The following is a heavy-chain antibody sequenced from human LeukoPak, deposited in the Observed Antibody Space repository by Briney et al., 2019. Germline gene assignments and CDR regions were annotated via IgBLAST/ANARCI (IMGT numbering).Heavy chain of an antibody. CDR2: IYSCGST. D-gene: IGHD1-1*01. CDR3: AKGGTRGTYYFDY. V-gene: IGHV3-66*03. CDR1: GFTVSSNY. J-gene: IGHJ4*02. Sequence: GGSLRLSCAASGFTVSSNYMSWVRQAPGKGLEWVSVIYSCGSTYYADSVKGRFTISRDNSKNTLYLQMSSLTAEDTAVYYCAKGGTRGTYYFDYWGQGALVTVSS.